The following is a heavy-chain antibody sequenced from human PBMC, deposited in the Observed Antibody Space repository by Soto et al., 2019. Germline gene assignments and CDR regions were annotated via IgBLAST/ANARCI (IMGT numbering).Heavy chain of an antibody. V-gene: IGHV3-23*01. D-gene: IGHD2-15*01. Sequence: GGSLRLSCAASGFTFSSYAMSWVRQAPGKGLEWVSAISGSGGSTYYADSVKGRFTISRDNSKNTLYLQMNSLRAEDTAVYYCAKDLEGYCSGGSCQTLYYFDYWGQGTLVTVSS. CDR3: AKDLEGYCSGGSCQTLYYFDY. J-gene: IGHJ4*02. CDR1: GFTFSSYA. CDR2: ISGSGGST.